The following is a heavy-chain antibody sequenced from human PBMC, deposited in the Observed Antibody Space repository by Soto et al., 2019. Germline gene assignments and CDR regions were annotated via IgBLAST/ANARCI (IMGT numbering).Heavy chain of an antibody. CDR2: TIPMFGTT. D-gene: IGHD3-22*01. CDR1: GGTFNNYA. J-gene: IGHJ6*02. V-gene: IGHV1-69*12. CDR3: TRCGVRYHSIGYYLGSAGMDV. Sequence: QVQLVQSGAEVKKPESSVRASCKASGGTFNNYAITWVRQAPGQGLEWLGGTIPMFGTTNYAEKFQGRVTCTADESTNTAYMELSSLRAEDTAIYYCTRCGVRYHSIGYYLGSAGMDVWGQGTTVIVSS.